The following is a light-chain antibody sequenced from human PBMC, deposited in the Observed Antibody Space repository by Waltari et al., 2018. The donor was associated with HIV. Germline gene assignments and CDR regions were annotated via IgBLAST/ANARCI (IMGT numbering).Light chain of an antibody. CDR2: GAS. J-gene: IGKJ2*01. CDR1: QTVSSTS. CDR3: HQFGSSVSYT. Sequence: EIVLTQSPGTLSLSPGERATLSCRASQTVSSTSLAWYQQKPGQAPRLLIYGASSRATGIPDRFSGSGSGTDFTLTISRLEPDDFATYYCHQFGSSVSYTFGQGTKLEIK. V-gene: IGKV3-20*01.